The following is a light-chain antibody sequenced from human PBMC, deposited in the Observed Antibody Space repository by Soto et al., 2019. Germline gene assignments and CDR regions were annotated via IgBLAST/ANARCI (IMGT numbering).Light chain of an antibody. CDR1: RSIRHY. J-gene: IGKJ1*01. V-gene: IGKV1-5*01. CDR2: GAS. Sequence: DIQMTQSPPTLSASVGDRVTITCRASRSIRHYLAWYQQMPGKAPKLLIYGASTLQSGVPSRFSGSGSGTEFTLTISSLQPDDFGTYFCQHHNSYSQTFGQGTKVEIK. CDR3: QHHNSYSQT.